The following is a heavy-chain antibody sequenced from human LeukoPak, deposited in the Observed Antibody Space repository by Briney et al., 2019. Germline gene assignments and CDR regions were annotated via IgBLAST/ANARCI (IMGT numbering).Heavy chain of an antibody. CDR3: ARGPRGGNWNEALDY. J-gene: IGHJ4*02. Sequence: GESLKISCTTSGYSFTTYWIGWVRKMPGKGLEWMGMFFPGDSDTRKSPSFQDQVTLSADKSLTTAYLQWRSLKASDTAVYYCARGPRGGNWNEALDYWGQGTLVTVSS. CDR1: GYSFTTYW. D-gene: IGHD1-1*01. CDR2: FFPGDSDT. V-gene: IGHV5-51*01.